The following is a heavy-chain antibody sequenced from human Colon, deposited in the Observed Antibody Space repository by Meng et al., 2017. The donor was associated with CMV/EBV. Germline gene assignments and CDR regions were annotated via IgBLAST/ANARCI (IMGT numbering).Heavy chain of an antibody. Sequence: QWQSGESGAEVKKPGASVKFSCKASVYSFTGYYIHWVRQAPGQGLEWMGWMDPTTGRTDYAQKFQGTVTMTRDTSISTAYLELSRLTSDDTAVYYCASHSSYVWGSHHWGQGTLVTSPQ. V-gene: IGHV1-2*02. J-gene: IGHJ1*01. D-gene: IGHD3-16*01. CDR1: VYSFTGYY. CDR3: ASHSSYVWGSHH. CDR2: MDPTTGRT.